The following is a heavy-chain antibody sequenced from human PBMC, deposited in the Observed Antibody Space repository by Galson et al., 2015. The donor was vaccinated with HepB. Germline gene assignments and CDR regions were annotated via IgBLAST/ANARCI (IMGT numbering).Heavy chain of an antibody. V-gene: IGHV3-73*01. D-gene: IGHD3-10*01. Sequence: SLRLSCATSGFTFSGSAMHWVRQASGKGLEWVGRIRTKGNSYATTYAASVKGRFTISRDDSQNTAYLQMNSLKAEDTAVYYCTRLGSNSDSGSFRAGYWGQGTLVTVSS. CDR1: GFTFSGSA. CDR3: TRLGSNSDSGSFRAGY. J-gene: IGHJ4*02. CDR2: IRTKGNSYAT.